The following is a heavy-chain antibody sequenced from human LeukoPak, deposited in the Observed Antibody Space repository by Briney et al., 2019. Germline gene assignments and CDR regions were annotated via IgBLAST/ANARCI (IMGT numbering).Heavy chain of an antibody. Sequence: GESLKISCKGSGYSFTNYWIGWVRQMPGKGLEWMGIIYPGDSDTRYSPSFQGQVTISADKSISTAYLQWSSLKASDTAMYYCARFGSGWYEGDAFDIWGQGTMVTVSS. D-gene: IGHD6-19*01. J-gene: IGHJ3*02. CDR2: IYPGDSDT. CDR1: GYSFTNYW. CDR3: ARFGSGWYEGDAFDI. V-gene: IGHV5-51*01.